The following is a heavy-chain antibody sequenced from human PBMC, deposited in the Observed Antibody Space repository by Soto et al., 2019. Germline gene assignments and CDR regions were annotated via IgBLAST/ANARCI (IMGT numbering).Heavy chain of an antibody. CDR1: GGSISSYY. CDR2: IYYSGST. V-gene: IGHV4-59*01. CDR3: ATHLGGEARPRPYYYGMDV. Sequence: PSETLSLTCTVSGGSISSYYWSWIRKPPGKGLEWIGYIYYSGSTNYNPSLKSRVTISVDTSKNQFSLKLSSVTAAHTAVYYCATHLGGEARPRPYYYGMDVWGERTRV. D-gene: IGHD6-6*01. J-gene: IGHJ6*02.